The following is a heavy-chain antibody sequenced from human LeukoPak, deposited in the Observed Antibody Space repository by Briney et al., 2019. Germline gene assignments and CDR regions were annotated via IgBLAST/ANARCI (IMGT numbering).Heavy chain of an antibody. D-gene: IGHD3-10*01. CDR2: IIPILGIA. CDR3: ARGPGRGAFDI. J-gene: IGHJ3*02. V-gene: IGHV1-69*04. Sequence: GASAKVSCKASGGTFSSYAISWVRQAPGQGLEWMGRIIPILGIANYAQKFQGRVTITADKSTSTAYMELSSLRSEDTAVYYCARGPGRGAFDIWGQGTMVTVSS. CDR1: GGTFSSYA.